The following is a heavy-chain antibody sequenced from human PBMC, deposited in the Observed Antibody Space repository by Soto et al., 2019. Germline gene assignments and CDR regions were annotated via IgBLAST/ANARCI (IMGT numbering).Heavy chain of an antibody. CDR2: IIPIFGTA. CDR3: ARVAVVRYFDWLSIDY. V-gene: IGHV1-69*13. D-gene: IGHD3-9*01. J-gene: IGHJ4*02. Sequence: SVKVSCKASGGTFSSYAISWVRQAPGQGLEWMGGIIPIFGTANYAQKFQGRVTITADESTSTAYMELSSLRSEDTAVYYCARVAVVRYFDWLSIDYWGQGTLVTVSS. CDR1: GGTFSSYA.